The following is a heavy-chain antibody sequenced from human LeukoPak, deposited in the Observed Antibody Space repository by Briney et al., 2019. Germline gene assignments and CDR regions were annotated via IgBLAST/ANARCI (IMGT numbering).Heavy chain of an antibody. CDR2: IIPILGTA. D-gene: IGHD2-2*01. CDR3: ARVVVPAAIAPGMDV. CDR1: GGTFSSYA. V-gene: IGHV1-69*13. Sequence: SVKVSCKASGGTFSSYAISWVRQAPGQGLEWMGGIIPILGTANYAQKFQGRVTITADESTSTAYMELSSLRSEDTAVYYCARVVVPAAIAPGMDVWGQGTTVTVSS. J-gene: IGHJ6*02.